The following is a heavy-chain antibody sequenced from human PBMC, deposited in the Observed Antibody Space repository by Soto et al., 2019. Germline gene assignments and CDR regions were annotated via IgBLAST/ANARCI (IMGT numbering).Heavy chain of an antibody. V-gene: IGHV3-13*01. D-gene: IGHD3-3*01. J-gene: IGHJ3*02. CDR3: ARGGLRFLEWLPPADAFDI. CDR1: GFTFSSYD. Sequence: GGSLRLSCAASGFTFSSYDMHWVRQATGKGLEWVSAIGTAGDTYYPGSVKGRFTISRENAKNSLYLQMNSLRAGDTAVYYCARGGLRFLEWLPPADAFDIWGQGTMVTV. CDR2: IGTAGDT.